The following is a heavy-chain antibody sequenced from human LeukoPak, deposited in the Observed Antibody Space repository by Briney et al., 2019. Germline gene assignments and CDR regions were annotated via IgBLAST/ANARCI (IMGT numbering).Heavy chain of an antibody. D-gene: IGHD5-18*01. V-gene: IGHV4-34*01. CDR1: GGSFSGYY. J-gene: IGHJ3*02. CDR3: ASFMNGMDTKSNDAFDI. CDR2: INHSGST. Sequence: SETLSLTCAVYGGSFSGYYWSWIRQPPGKGLEWLGEINHSGSTNYNPSLKSRVTISVDTSKNQFSLKLSSVTAADTAVYYCASFMNGMDTKSNDAFDIWGQGTMVTVSS.